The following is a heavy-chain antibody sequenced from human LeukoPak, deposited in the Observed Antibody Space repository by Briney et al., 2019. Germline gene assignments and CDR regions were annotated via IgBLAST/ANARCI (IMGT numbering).Heavy chain of an antibody. CDR3: AKDGIAARADADY. Sequence: GGSLRLSCAASGFTFSSYAMSWVRQAPGKGLEWVSAISGSGGSTYYAGSVKGRFTISRHHSKNPLYLQMNSLRAEDTAVYYGAKDGIAARADADYWGQGTLVTVSS. J-gene: IGHJ4*02. V-gene: IGHV3-23*01. CDR1: GFTFSSYA. D-gene: IGHD6-6*01. CDR2: ISGSGGST.